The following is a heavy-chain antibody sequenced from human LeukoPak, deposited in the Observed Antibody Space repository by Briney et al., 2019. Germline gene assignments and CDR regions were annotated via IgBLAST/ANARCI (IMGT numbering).Heavy chain of an antibody. V-gene: IGHV4-38-2*02. Sequence: SETLSLTCTVSGYSISSGYYWGWIRQPPGKGLEWIGSIYHSGSTYYNPSLKSRVTISVDTSKNQFSLKLSSVTAADTAVYYCARVDNNVYYMDVWGKGTTVTVSS. D-gene: IGHD2-2*03. J-gene: IGHJ6*03. CDR1: GYSISSGYY. CDR3: ARVDNNVYYMDV. CDR2: IYHSGST.